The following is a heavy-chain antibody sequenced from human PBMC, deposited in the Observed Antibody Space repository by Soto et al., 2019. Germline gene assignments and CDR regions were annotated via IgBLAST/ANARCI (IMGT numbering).Heavy chain of an antibody. Sequence: GAAGKGSSKVSRYTPPEISMEWGRQAPGKGLEWMGGFDPEDGETIYAQKFQGRVTMTEDTFTDTAYMELSSLRSEDTAVYYCALLNRNLFAYCGRGTLVTGSS. D-gene: IGHD1-1*01. CDR1: RYTPPEIS. CDR3: ALLNRNLFAY. J-gene: IGHJ4*02. V-gene: IGHV1-24*01. CDR2: FDPEDGET.